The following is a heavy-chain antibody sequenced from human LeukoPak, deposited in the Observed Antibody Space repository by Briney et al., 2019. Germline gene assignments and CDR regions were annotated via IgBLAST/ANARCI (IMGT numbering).Heavy chain of an antibody. CDR1: GFTFSSYS. Sequence: GGSLRLSCAASGFTFSSYSMNWVRQAPGKGLEWVSYISSSSSTIYYADSVKGRFTISRDNAKNSLYLQMNSQRAEDTAVYYCARDSSDIVVVPAAMSDAFDIWGQGTMVTVSS. CDR2: ISSSSSTI. CDR3: ARDSSDIVVVPAAMSDAFDI. V-gene: IGHV3-48*01. J-gene: IGHJ3*02. D-gene: IGHD2-2*01.